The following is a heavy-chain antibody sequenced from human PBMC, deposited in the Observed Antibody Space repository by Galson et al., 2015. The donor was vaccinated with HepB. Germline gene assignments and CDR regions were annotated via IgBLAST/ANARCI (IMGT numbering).Heavy chain of an antibody. J-gene: IGHJ4*02. CDR2: IIPILGIA. CDR3: AREGGRIQLWVFDY. V-gene: IGHV1-69*04. D-gene: IGHD5-18*01. Sequence: SVKVSCKASGGTFSSYAISWVRQAPGQGLEWMGRIIPILGIANYAQKFQGRVTMTTDTSTSTAYMELRSLKSDDTAVYYCAREGGRIQLWVFDYWGQGTLVTVSS. CDR1: GGTFSSYA.